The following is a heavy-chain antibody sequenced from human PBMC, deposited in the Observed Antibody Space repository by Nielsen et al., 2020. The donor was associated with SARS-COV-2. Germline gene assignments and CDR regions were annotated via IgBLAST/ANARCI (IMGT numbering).Heavy chain of an antibody. Sequence: GGSLRLSCAASGFTFSSYGMHWVRQAPGKGLEWVAVIWYDGSNKYYADSVKGRFTISRDNSKNTLYLQMNSLRAEDTAVYYCASDSSGYYSNFDYWGQGTLVTVSS. D-gene: IGHD3-22*01. CDR1: GFTFSSYG. J-gene: IGHJ4*02. CDR2: IWYDGSNK. CDR3: ASDSSGYYSNFDY. V-gene: IGHV3-33*01.